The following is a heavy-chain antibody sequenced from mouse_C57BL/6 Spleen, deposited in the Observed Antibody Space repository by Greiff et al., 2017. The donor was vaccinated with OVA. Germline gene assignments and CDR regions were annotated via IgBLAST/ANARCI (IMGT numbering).Heavy chain of an antibody. CDR3: ARDPHLTPFDY. J-gene: IGHJ2*01. CDR1: GFTFSDYY. Sequence: EVHLVESEGGLVQPGSSMKLSCTASGFTFSDYYMAWVRQVPEKGLEWVANINYDGSSTYYLDSLKSRFIISRDNAKNILYLQMSSLKSEDTATYYCARDPHLTPFDYWGQGTTLTVSS. V-gene: IGHV5-16*01. CDR2: INYDGSST. D-gene: IGHD4-1*01.